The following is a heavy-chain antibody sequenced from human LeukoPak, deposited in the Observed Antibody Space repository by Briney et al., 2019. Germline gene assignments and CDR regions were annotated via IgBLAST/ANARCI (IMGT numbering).Heavy chain of an antibody. CDR3: ARDPGPYCGGDCSFDY. CDR1: GGSISSYY. CDR2: IYTSGGT. Sequence: SETLSLTCTVSGGSISSYYWSWIRQPAGKGLEWIGRIYTSGGTNYNPSLKSRVTMSVDTSKNQFSLKLSSVTAADTAVYYCARDPGPYCGGDCSFDYWGQGTLVTVSS. V-gene: IGHV4-4*07. D-gene: IGHD2-21*02. J-gene: IGHJ4*02.